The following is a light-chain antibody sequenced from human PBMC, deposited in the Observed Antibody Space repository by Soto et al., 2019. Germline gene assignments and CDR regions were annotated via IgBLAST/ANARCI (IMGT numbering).Light chain of an antibody. CDR3: CSYTNINTAYV. Sequence: VLGQPAPLFVGSGPAINTPPPRSKRDVCDYNYVSWYQQFPGKAPKLVIYDVNNRPSGISDRFSGSKSGNTASLIISGLQTEDEADYYCCSYTNINTAYVFGTGTKVTVL. J-gene: IGLJ1*01. CDR2: DVN. V-gene: IGLV2-14*03. CDR1: KRDVCDYNY.